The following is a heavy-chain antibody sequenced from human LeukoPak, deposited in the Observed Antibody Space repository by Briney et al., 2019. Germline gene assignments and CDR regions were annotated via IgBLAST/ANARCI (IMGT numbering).Heavy chain of an antibody. CDR3: ARDRSFDY. Sequence: PSETLSLTCTVSGGSISGSSYYWGWIRQPPGKGLEWIGSIYYSGSTYYNPSLKSRVTISVDTSKNQFSLKLSSVTAADTAVYYCARDRSFDYWGQGTLVTVSS. V-gene: IGHV4-39*07. CDR2: IYYSGST. CDR1: GGSISGSSYY. J-gene: IGHJ4*02.